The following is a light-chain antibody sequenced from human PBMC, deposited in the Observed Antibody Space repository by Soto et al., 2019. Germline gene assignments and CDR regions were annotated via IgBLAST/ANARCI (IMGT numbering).Light chain of an antibody. J-gene: IGKJ1*01. V-gene: IGKV3-15*01. CDR2: GAS. Sequence: EIVMTQSPATLSVSPGEKATLSCRASQSVSRNLAWYQQRPGQAPRLLISGASTRATGIPARFSGSGSGTEFTLTISSLQSEDFAIYYCQQFGSWPRTFGQGTTVDIK. CDR3: QQFGSWPRT. CDR1: QSVSRN.